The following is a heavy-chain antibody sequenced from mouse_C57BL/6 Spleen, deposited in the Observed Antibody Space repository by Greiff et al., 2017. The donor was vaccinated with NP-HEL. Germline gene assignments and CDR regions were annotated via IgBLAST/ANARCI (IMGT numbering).Heavy chain of an antibody. CDR1: GFTFSSYA. J-gene: IGHJ3*01. Sequence: EVQRVESGGGLVKPGGSLKLSCAASGFTFSSYAMSWVRPTPEKRLEWVATISDGGSYTYYPDNVKGRFTISRDNAKNNLYLQMSHLKSEDTAMYYCARDPDAYWGQGTLVTVSA. V-gene: IGHV5-4*01. CDR2: ISDGGSYT. CDR3: ARDPDAY.